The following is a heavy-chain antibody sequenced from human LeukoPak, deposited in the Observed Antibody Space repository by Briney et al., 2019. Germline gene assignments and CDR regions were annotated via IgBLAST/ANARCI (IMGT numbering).Heavy chain of an antibody. Sequence: SETLSLTCTVSGGSISSYYWSWVRQPAGKGLEWIGRIYASGNTNYNPSLKGRVTMTVDTSKNQFSLKLSSVTATDTAVYYCARDIDTGGYCTHGLCYTPFYFDSWGQGTLVTVSS. V-gene: IGHV4-4*07. CDR3: ARDIDTGGYCTHGLCYTPFYFDS. J-gene: IGHJ4*02. CDR2: IYASGNT. D-gene: IGHD2-8*01. CDR1: GGSISSYY.